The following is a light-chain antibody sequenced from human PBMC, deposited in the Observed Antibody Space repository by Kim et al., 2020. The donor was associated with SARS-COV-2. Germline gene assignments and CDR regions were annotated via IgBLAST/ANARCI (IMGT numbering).Light chain of an antibody. V-gene: IGLV3-1*01. J-gene: IGLJ1*01. Sequence: SPGQTASITCSGDKLGDKYACWYQQTPGQSPVLVIYQDSKRPSGIPERFSGSNPGNTATLTISGTQAMDEADYYCQAWDSSTANYVFGTGTKVTVL. CDR1: KLGDKY. CDR3: QAWDSSTANYV. CDR2: QDS.